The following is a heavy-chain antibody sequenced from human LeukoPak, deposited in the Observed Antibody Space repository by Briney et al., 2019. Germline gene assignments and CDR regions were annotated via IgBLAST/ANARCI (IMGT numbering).Heavy chain of an antibody. D-gene: IGHD5-18*01. CDR2: IKEDGSDK. CDR1: GFIFSSYW. CDR3: ARDDGYGYDRFDY. J-gene: IGHJ4*02. V-gene: IGHV3-7*01. Sequence: GGSLRLSCAASGFIFSSYWMAWVRQAPGKGLEWVANIKEDGSDKNYVESLKGRFTISRDNAKNSLYLQMDSLRAEDTAVYYCARDDGYGYDRFDYWGQGTQVTVSS.